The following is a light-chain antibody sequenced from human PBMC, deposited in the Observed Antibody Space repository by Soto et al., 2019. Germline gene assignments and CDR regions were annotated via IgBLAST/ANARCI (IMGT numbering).Light chain of an antibody. CDR1: LSVKIS. J-gene: IGKJ1*01. CDR2: RAS. Sequence: ETEMTQSPCTLSVSPGERATLSCRASLSVKISLAWYQQKPGQAPKLLIYRASMIASGIPARFSGSGSGTEFTLTISSLQPDDFATYYCQHYNRYSEAFGQGTKVDI. V-gene: IGKV1-5*03. CDR3: QHYNRYSEA.